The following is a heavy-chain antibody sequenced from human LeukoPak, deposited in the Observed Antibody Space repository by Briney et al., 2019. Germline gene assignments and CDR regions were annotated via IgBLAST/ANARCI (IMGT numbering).Heavy chain of an antibody. Sequence: SETLSLTCAVSGVSISSSGDYWTWIRQHAEKGLEYIGYIYYSGSTYYNPSLKSRVTISIDTSKNQFSLKLSSVTAADTAVYFCARDPYYYDRSGGFDPWGQGTLVTVSS. CDR1: GVSISSSGDY. J-gene: IGHJ5*02. CDR3: ARDPYYYDRSGGFDP. V-gene: IGHV4-31*11. CDR2: IYYSGST. D-gene: IGHD3-22*01.